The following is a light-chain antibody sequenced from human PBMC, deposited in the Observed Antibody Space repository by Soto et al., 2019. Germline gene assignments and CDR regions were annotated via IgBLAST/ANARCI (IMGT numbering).Light chain of an antibody. CDR2: EGS. J-gene: IGLJ1*01. V-gene: IGLV2-23*01. Sequence: QSALTQPASVSGSPGQSITISCTGTSSDVGSYNLVSWYQHHPGKAPKLMIYEGSRRPSGVSNRFSGSKSSNTASLTISGLQAEDEADYYCCSYAGSGTYVFGTGTKLTVL. CDR3: CSYAGSGTYV. CDR1: SSDVGSYNL.